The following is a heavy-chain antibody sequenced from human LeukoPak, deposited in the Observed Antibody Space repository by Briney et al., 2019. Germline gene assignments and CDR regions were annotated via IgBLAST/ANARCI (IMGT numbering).Heavy chain of an antibody. CDR1: GFTFSSYS. Sequence: GGSLRLSCAASGFTFSSYSMNWVRQAPGKGLEWVSSISSSSSYIYYADSVKGRFTISRDNAKNSLYLQMNSLRAEDTAVYYCASNYDSRNYYGFDYWGQGTLVTVSS. V-gene: IGHV3-21*01. D-gene: IGHD3-22*01. CDR3: ASNYDSRNYYGFDY. CDR2: ISSSSSYI. J-gene: IGHJ4*02.